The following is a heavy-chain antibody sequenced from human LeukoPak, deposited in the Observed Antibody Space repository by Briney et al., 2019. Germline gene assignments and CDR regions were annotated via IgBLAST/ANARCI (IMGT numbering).Heavy chain of an antibody. V-gene: IGHV4-61*08. CDR2: IYYSGST. Sequence: SQTLSLTCTVSGGSISSGGYYWSWIRQPPGKGLEWIGYIYYSGSTNYNPSLKSRVTISVDTSKNQFSLKLSSVTAADTAVYYCARLPSGWRNEYYYYGMDVWGQGTTVTVSS. CDR3: ARLPSGWRNEYYYYGMDV. CDR1: GGSISSGGYY. J-gene: IGHJ6*02. D-gene: IGHD6-19*01.